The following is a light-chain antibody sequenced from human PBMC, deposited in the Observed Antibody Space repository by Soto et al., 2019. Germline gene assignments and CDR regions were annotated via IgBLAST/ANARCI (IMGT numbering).Light chain of an antibody. J-gene: IGKJ4*01. V-gene: IGKV3-20*01. CDR1: QSVSSNY. CDR2: GAS. CDR3: QQYGGSPRVT. Sequence: EIVLTQSPGTLSLSPGERATLSCRASQSVSSNYLAWYQQKPGQAPRLLIYGASSRATGIPDRFIGSGSGTDFTLTISSLEPEDFAVYSCQQYGGSPRVTFGGGTKVEIK.